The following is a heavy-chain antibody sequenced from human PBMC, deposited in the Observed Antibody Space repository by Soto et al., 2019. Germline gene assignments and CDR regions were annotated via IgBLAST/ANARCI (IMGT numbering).Heavy chain of an antibody. Sequence: GWSLRLSCVASGFTLSSFEMNLIRQAPGKGLEWVSYIRNTGSPIYYAGSVKGRFTISRDNAKNSLYLEMNSLRAEDSAIYYFATIMYGNTYFRSWGQGTLVTV. J-gene: IGHJ4*02. V-gene: IGHV3-48*03. CDR2: IRNTGSPI. CDR3: ATIMYGNTYFRS. CDR1: GFTLSSFE. D-gene: IGHD1-7*01.